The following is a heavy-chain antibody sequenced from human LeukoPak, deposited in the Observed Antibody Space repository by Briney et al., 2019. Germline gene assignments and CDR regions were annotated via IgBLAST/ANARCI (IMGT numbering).Heavy chain of an antibody. CDR3: AKVGPRWGRGGYYYYYMDV. CDR2: FSGRGGST. J-gene: IGHJ6*03. Sequence: GGSLRLSCAASGFTFSSYAMSWVRQAPGKGLEWVSAFSGRGGSTYYADSVKGRFTISRDNSKNTLYLQMNSLRAEDTAIYYCAKVGPRWGRGGYYYYYMDVWGKGTTVTISS. D-gene: IGHD3/OR15-3a*01. CDR1: GFTFSSYA. V-gene: IGHV3-23*01.